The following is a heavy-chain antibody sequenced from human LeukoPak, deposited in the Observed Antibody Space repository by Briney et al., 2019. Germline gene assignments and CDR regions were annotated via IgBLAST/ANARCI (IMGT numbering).Heavy chain of an antibody. CDR1: GFTFSNYE. Sequence: GGSLRLSCAASGFTFSNYERNWARQAPGKGLEWISYISSNGRTTYYADSVRGRFTISRDNTKESVYLQMNSLGVEDTAVYYCAIMTFPLEDWGQGTLVTVSS. CDR2: ISSNGRTT. CDR3: AIMTFPLED. D-gene: IGHD2-8*01. V-gene: IGHV3-48*03. J-gene: IGHJ4*02.